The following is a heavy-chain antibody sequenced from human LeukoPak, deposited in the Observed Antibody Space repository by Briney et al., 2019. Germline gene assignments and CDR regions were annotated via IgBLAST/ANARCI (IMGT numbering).Heavy chain of an antibody. Sequence: GGSLRLSCAASGFTFSSYAMSWVRQAPGKGLEWVSAISGSGGSTYYADSVKGRFTISRDNSKNTLYLQMNSLRAEDTAVYYCAKAGAVYYYDSSGYTHFDYWGQGTLVTVSS. CDR2: ISGSGGST. D-gene: IGHD3-22*01. CDR1: GFTFSSYA. CDR3: AKAGAVYYYDSSGYTHFDY. J-gene: IGHJ4*02. V-gene: IGHV3-23*01.